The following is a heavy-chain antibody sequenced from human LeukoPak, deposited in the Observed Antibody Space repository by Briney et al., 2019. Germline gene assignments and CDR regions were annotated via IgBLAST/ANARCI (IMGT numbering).Heavy chain of an antibody. CDR3: ARIESYHILYRPY. CDR1: GTSFSGYS. D-gene: IGHD3-9*01. Sequence: SETLSLTCAVYGTSFSGYSWSWIRQSPGKGLEWIGEITDSGGTNYNPSFKSRLTISADTSKNQFSLKLASVTAADTAVYYCARIESYHILYRPYWGQGTLVTVSS. V-gene: IGHV4-34*01. CDR2: ITDSGGT. J-gene: IGHJ4*02.